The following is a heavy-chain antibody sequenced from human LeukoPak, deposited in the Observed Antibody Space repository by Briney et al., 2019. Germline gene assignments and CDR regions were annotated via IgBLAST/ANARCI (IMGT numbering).Heavy chain of an antibody. CDR2: INPNSGGT. J-gene: IGHJ3*02. D-gene: IGHD3-22*01. V-gene: IGHV1-2*02. Sequence: ASVKVSCKASGYTFTGYYMHWVRQAPGQGLEWMGWINPNSGGTNYAQKFQGRVTMTRDTSISTAYMELSRLRSDDTAVYYCARYDYYDSSGYARNDAFDIWGQGTMVTVSS. CDR3: ARYDYYDSSGYARNDAFDI. CDR1: GYTFTGYY.